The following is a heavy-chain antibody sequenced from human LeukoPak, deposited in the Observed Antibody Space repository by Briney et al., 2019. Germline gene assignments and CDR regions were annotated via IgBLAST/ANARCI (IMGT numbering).Heavy chain of an antibody. J-gene: IGHJ4*02. CDR2: IYYSGST. CDR3: ARGPPYYYGSGSYRLDY. Sequence: SETLSLTCTVSGGSISSYYWSWIRQPPGKGLEWIGYIYYSGSTNYNPSLKSRVTISVDTSKNQFSLKLSSVTAADTAVYYCARGPPYYYGSGSYRLDYWGQGTLVTVSS. V-gene: IGHV4-59*01. D-gene: IGHD3-10*01. CDR1: GGSISSYY.